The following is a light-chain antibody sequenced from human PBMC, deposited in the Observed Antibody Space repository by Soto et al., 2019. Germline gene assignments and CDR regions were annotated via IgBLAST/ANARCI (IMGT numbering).Light chain of an antibody. CDR3: QQYNNWPFLFT. Sequence: EIVMTQSPATLSVSPGERATLSCRASQSVSSNLAWYQQKPGQAPRLLIYGASIRATGIPARFSGSGSGTEFTLTISSLQSEDFAVYYCQQYNNWPFLFTFGPGTKVDIK. V-gene: IGKV3D-15*01. CDR1: QSVSSN. J-gene: IGKJ3*01. CDR2: GAS.